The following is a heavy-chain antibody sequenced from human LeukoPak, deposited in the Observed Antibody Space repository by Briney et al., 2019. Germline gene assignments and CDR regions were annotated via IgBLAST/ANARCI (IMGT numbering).Heavy chain of an antibody. D-gene: IGHD2-15*01. Sequence: SETLSLTCAVYGVSFSGYYWSWIRQPPGKGLEWIGEINHSGSTNYNPSLKSRVTISVDTSKNQFSLKLSSVTAADTAVYYCAREPPDCSGGSCQDPNWFDPWGQGTLVTVSS. CDR2: INHSGST. J-gene: IGHJ5*02. CDR3: AREPPDCSGGSCQDPNWFDP. V-gene: IGHV4-34*01. CDR1: GVSFSGYY.